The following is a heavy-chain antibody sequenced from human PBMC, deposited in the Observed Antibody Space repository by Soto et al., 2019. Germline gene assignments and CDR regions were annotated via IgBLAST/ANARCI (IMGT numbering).Heavy chain of an antibody. CDR2: IKSKTDGGTA. CDR1: GFTFSNAW. CDR3: ATEADGYYDVLTGYYKMGYFDY. Sequence: GGSLRLSCAGSGFTFSNAWMSWVRQAPGKGLEWVGRIKSKTDGGTADYAAPVKGRFTISRDDSKNTLYLQMNSLKTEDTAVYYCATEADGYYDVLTGYYKMGYFDYWGQGTLVTVSS. V-gene: IGHV3-15*01. D-gene: IGHD3-9*01. J-gene: IGHJ4*02.